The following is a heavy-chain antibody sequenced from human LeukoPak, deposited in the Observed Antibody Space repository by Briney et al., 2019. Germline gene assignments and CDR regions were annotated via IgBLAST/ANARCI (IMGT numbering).Heavy chain of an antibody. CDR1: GYTFTSYD. V-gene: IGHV1-18*01. CDR2: ISTYNDNT. D-gene: IGHD6-6*01. CDR3: ARIQSRIIAAGPGNPALDY. Sequence: ASVTVSCKASGYTFTSYDISWVRQAPGQGLEWMGWISTYNDNTHYAQKLQGRVTMTTDTSTSTVYMELKSLRSDDTAVYYCARIQSRIIAAGPGNPALDYWGRGTLVTVSS. J-gene: IGHJ4*02.